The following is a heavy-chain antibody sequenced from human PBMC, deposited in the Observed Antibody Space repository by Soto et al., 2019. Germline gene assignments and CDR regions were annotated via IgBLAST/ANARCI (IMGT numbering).Heavy chain of an antibody. J-gene: IGHJ3*02. D-gene: IGHD3-10*01. V-gene: IGHV3-11*01. CDR2: ISSSGSTI. CDR3: ARELVWFGESYDASDI. CDR1: GFTFSDYY. Sequence: QVQLVESGGGLVKPGGSLRLSCAASGFTFSDYYMSWIRQAPGKGLEWVSYISSSGSTIYYADSVKGRCTISRDNAKNALYLQRNSHRAEDTAVYYCARELVWFGESYDASDIWGQGTMVTVSS.